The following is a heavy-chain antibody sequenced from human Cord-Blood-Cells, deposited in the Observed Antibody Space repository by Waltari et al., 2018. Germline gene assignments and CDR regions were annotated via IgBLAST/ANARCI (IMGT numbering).Heavy chain of an antibody. CDR2: IYSGGST. J-gene: IGHJ3*02. CDR1: GFTVSLNY. Sequence: EVQLVETGGGLIQPGGSLRLSCAASGFTVSLNYTGLVRQAPGKGLEWVSVIYSGGSTYYADSVKGRFTIARDNSKNTLYLQMNSLRAEDTAVYYCARGTGVGAFDIWGQGTMVTVSS. V-gene: IGHV3-53*02. CDR3: ARGTGVGAFDI. D-gene: IGHD7-27*01.